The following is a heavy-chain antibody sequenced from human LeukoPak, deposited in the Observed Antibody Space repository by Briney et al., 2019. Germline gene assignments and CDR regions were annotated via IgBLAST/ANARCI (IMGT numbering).Heavy chain of an antibody. CDR1: GGSFSGYY. J-gene: IGHJ6*03. D-gene: IGHD6-13*01. V-gene: IGHV4-34*01. Sequence: PSETLSLTCAVYGGSFSGYYWSWLRQPPGKGLECLGEINHSGTTNYNPSLKSRVTISVDTSKNQFSLKLSSVTAADTAVYYCARSWGSRNYYYYMDVCGKGTTVTVSS. CDR2: INHSGTT. CDR3: ARSWGSRNYYYYMDV.